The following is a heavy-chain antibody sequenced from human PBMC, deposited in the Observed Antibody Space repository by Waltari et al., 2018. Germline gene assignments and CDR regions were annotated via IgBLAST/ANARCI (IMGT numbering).Heavy chain of an antibody. CDR2: INPKNGDT. Sequence: VQYGAEVTKPAASVKVSCTAPGYTFTGYALLWVRQAPGQGLEWMGRINPKNGDTHYAQKFQGRVAMTTDTSTNTAFMELHSLRSDDTAVYYCLRDSSGSHFDYWGQGTLVTVSS. CDR1: GYTFTGYA. D-gene: IGHD3-22*01. V-gene: IGHV1-2*06. CDR3: LRDSSGSHFDY. J-gene: IGHJ4*02.